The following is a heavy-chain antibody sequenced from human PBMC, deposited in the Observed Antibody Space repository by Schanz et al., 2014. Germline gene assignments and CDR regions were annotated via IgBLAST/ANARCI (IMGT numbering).Heavy chain of an antibody. CDR3: ARDLISSGWYG. Sequence: QLLESGGGLVQPGGSLRLSCAASGFTFSSYAMSWVRQAPGKGLEWISAISGSGASTYYADSVKGRFTISRDNAKNSLYLQMNSLRVEDTAVYYCARDLISSGWYGWGQGTLVTVSS. J-gene: IGHJ4*02. V-gene: IGHV3-23*01. D-gene: IGHD6-19*01. CDR2: ISGSGAST. CDR1: GFTFSSYA.